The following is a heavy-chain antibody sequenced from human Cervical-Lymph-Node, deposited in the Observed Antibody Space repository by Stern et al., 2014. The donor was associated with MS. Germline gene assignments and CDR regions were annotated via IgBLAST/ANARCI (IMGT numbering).Heavy chain of an antibody. CDR2: INPNTGGT. D-gene: IGHD3-3*01. Sequence: VQLVGSGAEVKKPGASVKVSCKTSGYIFTGYYIHWVRQAPGQGLEWMAWINPNTGGTKYAQKFQGRVTMSRDTSISTAYVELSSLTSDDTAVYYCARDQRGITIFGVVTDYYYLGMDVWGQGTTVTVSS. CDR3: ARDQRGITIFGVVTDYYYLGMDV. CDR1: GYIFTGYY. V-gene: IGHV1-2*02. J-gene: IGHJ6*02.